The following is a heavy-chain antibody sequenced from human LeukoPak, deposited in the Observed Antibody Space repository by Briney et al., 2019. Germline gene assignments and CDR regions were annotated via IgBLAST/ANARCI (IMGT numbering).Heavy chain of an antibody. V-gene: IGHV4-34*01. J-gene: IGHJ4*02. D-gene: IGHD3-22*01. CDR1: GGSFSGYY. CDR3: ARLFRYYNDSSGYYPFDY. CDR2: INHSGST. Sequence: SETLPLTCAVYGGSFSGYYWSWIRQPPGKGLEWVGEINHSGSTNYNPSLKSRVTISVDTSKNQFSLKLSSVTAADTAVYYCARLFRYYNDSSGYYPFDYWGQGTLVTVSS.